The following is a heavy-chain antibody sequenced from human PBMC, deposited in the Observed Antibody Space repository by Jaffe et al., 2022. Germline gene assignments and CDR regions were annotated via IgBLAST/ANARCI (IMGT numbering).Heavy chain of an antibody. J-gene: IGHJ4*02. Sequence: QVQLVQSGAEVKKPGASVKVSCKASGYTFTSYAMHWVRQAPGQRLEWMGWINAGNGNTKYSQKFQGRVTITRDTSASTAYMELSSLRSEDTAVYYCARFGETDEYFDYWGQGTLVTVSS. V-gene: IGHV1-3*01. CDR2: INAGNGNT. CDR3: ARFGETDEYFDY. D-gene: IGHD3-10*01. CDR1: GYTFTSYA.